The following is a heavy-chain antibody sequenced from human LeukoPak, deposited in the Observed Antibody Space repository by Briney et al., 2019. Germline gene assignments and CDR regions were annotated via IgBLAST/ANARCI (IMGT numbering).Heavy chain of an antibody. V-gene: IGHV3-66*01. D-gene: IGHD5-24*01. CDR2: IYSGGST. CDR1: GFTVSSNY. CDR3: ARALDGYNPFDY. Sequence: GGSLRLSCAASGFTVSSNYMSWVRQAPGKGLEWVSVIYSGGSTYYADSVKGRFTISRDNSKNTLYLQMNSLRAEDTAVYYCARALDGYNPFDYWGQGTLVTVSS. J-gene: IGHJ4*02.